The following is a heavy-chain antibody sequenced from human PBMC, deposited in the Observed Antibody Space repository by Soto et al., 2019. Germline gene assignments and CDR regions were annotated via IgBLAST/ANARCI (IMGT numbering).Heavy chain of an antibody. CDR1: GFTFSSYS. CDR2: ISRSSSYI. D-gene: IGHD3-16*01. J-gene: IGHJ5*02. V-gene: IGHV3-21*01. Sequence: RLSCAASGFTFSSYSMNWVRQAPGKGLEWVSSISRSSSYIYYADSVKGRFTISRDNAKNSLYLQMNSLRAEDTAVYYCARDLHDYVSFRFDPWGQGTLVTVSS. CDR3: ARDLHDYVSFRFDP.